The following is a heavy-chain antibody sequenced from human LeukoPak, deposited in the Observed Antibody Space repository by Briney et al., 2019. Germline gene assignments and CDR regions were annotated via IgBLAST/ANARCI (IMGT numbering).Heavy chain of an antibody. CDR2: INPKDGGT. Sequence: EASMKVSCKASGYTFTDYYIHLVRQAPGQGLEWMAWINPKDGGTRYAQNFQGRVTMTRDTPISTAYMDLSRLTSDDTAVYYCASERVRDSSGRYYWGQGTLVTVSS. CDR1: GYTFTDYY. V-gene: IGHV1-2*02. CDR3: ASERVRDSSGRYY. J-gene: IGHJ4*02. D-gene: IGHD6-19*01.